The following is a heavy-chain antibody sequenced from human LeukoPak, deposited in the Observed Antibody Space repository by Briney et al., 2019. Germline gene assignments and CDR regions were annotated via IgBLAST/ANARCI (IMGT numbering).Heavy chain of an antibody. V-gene: IGHV4-34*01. CDR2: IHYRGTT. CDR1: GESFSGYY. Sequence: SETLSLTCAVYGESFSGYYWSWVRQPPGKGLEWIGEIHYRGTTNYNPSLKSRVTVSADTSRNQFSLNLTSVTAADTAVYYCATLIVGTTYFDHWEQGSLVTVSS. CDR3: ATLIVGTTYFDH. D-gene: IGHD1-26*01. J-gene: IGHJ4*02.